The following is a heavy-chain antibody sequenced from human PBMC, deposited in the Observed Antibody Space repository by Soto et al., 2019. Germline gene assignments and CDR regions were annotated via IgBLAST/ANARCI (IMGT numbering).Heavy chain of an antibody. D-gene: IGHD3-22*01. J-gene: IGHJ3*02. CDR3: GGDSSGYFYPDAFDI. V-gene: IGHV3-48*02. CDR2: ISSSSSTI. Sequence: PGGSLRLSCAASGFTFSTYSMNWVRQAPGKGLEWVPYISSSSSTIYYADSVKGRFTISRDNAKNSLYLQMNSLRDEDTAVYYCGGDSSGYFYPDAFDIWGQGTMVTVSS. CDR1: GFTFSTYS.